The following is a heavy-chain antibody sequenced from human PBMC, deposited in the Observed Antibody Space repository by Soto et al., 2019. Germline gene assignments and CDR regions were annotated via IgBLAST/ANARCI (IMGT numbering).Heavy chain of an antibody. CDR3: ARVPYHYARGTYRPRWFDP. CDR1: GYSISRGYY. D-gene: IGHD3-16*02. CDR2: IYHDGTT. J-gene: IGHJ5*02. V-gene: IGHV4-38-2*02. Sequence: PSETLSLTCTVSGYSISRGYYWGWIRQPPGKGLQWIGTIYHDGTTYSNPSLNGRVTISVSTSQSRFSLTLRSVTAADTAAYYCARVPYHYARGTYRPRWFDPWGQGTLVTVSS.